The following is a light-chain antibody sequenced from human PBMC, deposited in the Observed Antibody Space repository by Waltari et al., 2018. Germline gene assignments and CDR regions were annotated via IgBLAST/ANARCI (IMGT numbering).Light chain of an antibody. CDR2: GNN. CDR1: SSNIGGGYD. J-gene: IGLJ1*01. Sequence: QSVLTQPPSVSGAPGQRVTISCSGGSSNIGGGYDVHWYQQLPGRAPKLLIYGNNHRPSGVPDRFSGSKSGTSASLAITGLQAEDEADYYCQSYDYSLSEVFGTGTKLTVL. CDR3: QSYDYSLSEV. V-gene: IGLV1-40*01.